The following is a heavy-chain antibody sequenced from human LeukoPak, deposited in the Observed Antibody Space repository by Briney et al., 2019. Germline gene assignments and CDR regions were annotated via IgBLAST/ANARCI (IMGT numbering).Heavy chain of an antibody. Sequence: SETLSLTCIVSGGSISSHYWSWIRQSPGKGLEWIGYSYYRGGTNHASLKSRVTMSVDTSKNQMSLKLSSVTAADTAVYYCARGPQDYDDTSGYWGAFDIWGQGTMVTVSS. CDR1: GGSISSHY. J-gene: IGHJ3*02. D-gene: IGHD3-22*01. CDR3: ARGPQDYDDTSGYWGAFDI. V-gene: IGHV4-59*11. CDR2: SYYRGGT.